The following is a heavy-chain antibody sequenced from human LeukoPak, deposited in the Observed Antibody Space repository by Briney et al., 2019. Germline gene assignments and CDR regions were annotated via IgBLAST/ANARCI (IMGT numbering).Heavy chain of an antibody. Sequence: GGSLGLSCAASGFTFDDYAMHWVRQAPGKGLEWVSGISWNSGSIGYADSVKGRFTISRDNAKNSLYLQMNSLRAEDTALYYCAKDFTSIPAAGDYWGQGTLVTVSS. J-gene: IGHJ4*02. CDR1: GFTFDDYA. CDR2: ISWNSGSI. V-gene: IGHV3-9*01. D-gene: IGHD6-25*01. CDR3: AKDFTSIPAAGDY.